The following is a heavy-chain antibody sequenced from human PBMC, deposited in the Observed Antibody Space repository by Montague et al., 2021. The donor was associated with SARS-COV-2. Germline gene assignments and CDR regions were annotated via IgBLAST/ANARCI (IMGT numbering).Heavy chain of an antibody. J-gene: IGHJ3*01. CDR1: GAILSSESVS. Sequence: GAILSSESVSRHWLRQSPSIGLECLASTYYRSKWYNDSAPSVSGRATVKPDTSRNQFYLHLDSVTPEDTALYFCARKMDSSFDVWGKGTMVIVSS. CDR2: TYYRSKWYN. CDR3: ARKMDSSFDV. D-gene: IGHD2-2*03. V-gene: IGHV6-1*01.